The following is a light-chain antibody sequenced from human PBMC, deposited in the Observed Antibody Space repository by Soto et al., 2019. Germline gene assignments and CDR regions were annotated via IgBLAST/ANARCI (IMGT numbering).Light chain of an antibody. Sequence: IVLTQSPATLSLSPGERATLSCRASQSVGSYLAWYQQKPGQAPRLLIYDASNRATGIPARFGGSGSGTDFSVAITSLEPEDFAVYYCQQRSNWRMYTFGEGTKLEIK. V-gene: IGKV3-11*01. CDR1: QSVGSY. CDR3: QQRSNWRMYT. CDR2: DAS. J-gene: IGKJ2*01.